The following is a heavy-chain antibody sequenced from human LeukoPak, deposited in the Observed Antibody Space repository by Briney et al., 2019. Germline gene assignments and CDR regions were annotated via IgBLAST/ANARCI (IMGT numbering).Heavy chain of an antibody. J-gene: IGHJ5*02. CDR2: ISSSSSTI. Sequence: SGGSLRLSCAASGFTFSSYSMNWVRQAPGKGLEWVSYISSSSSTIYYADSVKGRFTISRDNAENSLYLQMNSLRAEDTAVYYCARGPPVLWFGELLSGQDWFDPWGQGTLVTVSS. D-gene: IGHD3-10*01. CDR1: GFTFSSYS. V-gene: IGHV3-48*01. CDR3: ARGPPVLWFGELLSGQDWFDP.